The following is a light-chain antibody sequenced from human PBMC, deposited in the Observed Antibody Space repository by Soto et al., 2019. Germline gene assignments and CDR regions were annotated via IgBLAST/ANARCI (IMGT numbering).Light chain of an antibody. CDR3: QQYNSFSVT. CDR2: KAS. J-gene: IGKJ1*01. V-gene: IGKV1-5*03. CDR1: QSISSW. Sequence: DIQMTQYPYTLSASVGDRVTITCRASQSISSWLAWYQQKPGKAPKLLIYKASNLERGVPSRFSGSGSGTEFTLTISSLQPDDFATYYCQQYNSFSVTFGQGTK.